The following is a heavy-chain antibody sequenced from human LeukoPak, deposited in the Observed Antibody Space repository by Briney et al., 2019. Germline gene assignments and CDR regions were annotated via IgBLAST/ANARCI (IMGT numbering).Heavy chain of an antibody. CDR1: LFTLCNHG. J-gene: IGHJ4*02. V-gene: IGHV3-33*01. D-gene: IGHD2-21*02. CDR2: VSYDGRNQ. Sequence: RALRQSFVWSLFTLCNHGMHGVRPAPSKGLDGVAVVSYDGRNQYYAHSVKGRFTISRDNSKNIVYLQMNSLRAEATATYYSARWGDGKRFDYWGQGNLVTVSS. CDR3: ARWGDGKRFDY.